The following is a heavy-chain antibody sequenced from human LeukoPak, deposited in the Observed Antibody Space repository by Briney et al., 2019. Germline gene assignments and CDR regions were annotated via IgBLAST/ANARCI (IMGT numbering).Heavy chain of an antibody. V-gene: IGHV3-30*14. CDR2: ISYDGSNK. Sequence: QPGRSLRLSCAASGFTFSSYSMHWVRQAPGKGLEWVAVISYDGSNKYYADSVKGRFTISRDSYGNTLYLQMNSLRGEDTAVYYCAKVYSARTYAFDMWGQGTVVSV. J-gene: IGHJ3*02. CDR1: GFTFSSYS. D-gene: IGHD6-6*01. CDR3: AKVYSARTYAFDM.